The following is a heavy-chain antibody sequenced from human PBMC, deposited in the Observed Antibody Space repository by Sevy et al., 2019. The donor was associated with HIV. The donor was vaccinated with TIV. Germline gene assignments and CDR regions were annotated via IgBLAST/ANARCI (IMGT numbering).Heavy chain of an antibody. CDR1: GYTFTSYG. CDR2: ISAYNGNT. J-gene: IGHJ4*02. Sequence: ASVKVSCKASGYTFTSYGISWVRQAPGQELEWMGWISAYNGNTNYAQKLQGRVTMTTDTSTSTAYMELRSLRSDDTAVYYCARAFRAWELHRDFDYWGQGTLVTVSS. D-gene: IGHD1-26*01. CDR3: ARAFRAWELHRDFDY. V-gene: IGHV1-18*01.